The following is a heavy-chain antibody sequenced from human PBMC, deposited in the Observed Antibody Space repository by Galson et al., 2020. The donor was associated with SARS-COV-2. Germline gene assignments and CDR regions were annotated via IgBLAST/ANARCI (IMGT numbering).Heavy chain of an antibody. V-gene: IGHV3-30-3*01. CDR2: ISFDGGNK. J-gene: IGHJ6*03. Sequence: GGSLRLSCAASGFTFSNYAMHWVRQAPGKGLEWVALISFDGGNKYYADSVKGRFTISRDNSKNTLFLQMTSLRAEDTAVFYCARPLRGFGYYYYMDVWGKGTTVTVSS. CDR3: ARPLRGFGYYYYMDV. CDR1: GFTFSNYA. D-gene: IGHD3-16*01.